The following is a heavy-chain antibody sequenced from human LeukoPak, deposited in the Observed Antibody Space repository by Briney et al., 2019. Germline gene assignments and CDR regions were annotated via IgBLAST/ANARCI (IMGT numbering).Heavy chain of an antibody. CDR3: ASHGY. J-gene: IGHJ4*02. CDR2: IYYSGST. Sequence: SETLSLTCTVSGGSISSSSYYWSWIRQPPGKGLEWIGYIYYSGSTNYNPSLKSRVTISVDTSKNQFSLKLSSVTAADTAVYYCASHGYWGQGTLVTVSS. CDR1: GGSISSSSYY. V-gene: IGHV4-61*05.